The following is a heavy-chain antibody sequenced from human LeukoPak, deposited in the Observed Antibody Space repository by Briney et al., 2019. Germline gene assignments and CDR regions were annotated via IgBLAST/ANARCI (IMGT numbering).Heavy chain of an antibody. J-gene: IGHJ4*02. Sequence: ASVKVSCKASGYTFTSYDINWVRQATGQGLEWMGWMNPTSGNTGYAQKFQGRVTMTRNTSISTAYMELSSLRSEDTAVYYCARGLGYSSSWGYDFGYWGQGTLVTVSS. CDR1: GYTFTSYD. V-gene: IGHV1-8*01. CDR3: ARGLGYSSSWGYDFGY. CDR2: MNPTSGNT. D-gene: IGHD6-6*01.